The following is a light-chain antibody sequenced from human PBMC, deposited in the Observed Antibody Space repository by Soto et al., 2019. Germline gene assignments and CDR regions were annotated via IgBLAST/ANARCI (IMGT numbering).Light chain of an antibody. CDR2: EVG. J-gene: IGLJ1*01. CDR3: SSYTTTNTYV. Sequence: QSVLTQPASVSGSPGQSITISCTGTSSDVGGYNYVSWNQQYPGKAPKLIIYEVGNRPSGVSNRFSGSKSGDTASLTISGLQAEDEADYYCSSYTTTNTYVFGTGTKLTVL. CDR1: SSDVGGYNY. V-gene: IGLV2-14*01.